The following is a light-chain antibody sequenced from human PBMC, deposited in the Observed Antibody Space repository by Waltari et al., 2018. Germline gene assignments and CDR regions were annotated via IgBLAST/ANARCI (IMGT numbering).Light chain of an antibody. V-gene: IGKV3-20*01. Sequence: EIVLTQSPGTLSLSPGEGATLPCRASQSMSASYLAWYQQRPGQAPRPLIYGTASRATCIPDRFSGSGSGTDFTLTISRLEPEDFAVYYCQQYGSSPRTFGQGTKVEIK. CDR3: QQYGSSPRT. CDR1: QSMSASY. J-gene: IGKJ1*01. CDR2: GTA.